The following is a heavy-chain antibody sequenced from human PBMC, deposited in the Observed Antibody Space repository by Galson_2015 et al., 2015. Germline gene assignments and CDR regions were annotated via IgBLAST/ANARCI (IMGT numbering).Heavy chain of an antibody. CDR2: MNPNSGNT. V-gene: IGHV1-8*01. CDR1: GYTFTSYD. D-gene: IGHD6-13*01. CDR3: ARVPTGYSSSWYYFDY. J-gene: IGHJ4*02. Sequence: SVKVSCKASGYTFTSYDINWVRQATGQGLEWMGWMNPNSGNTGYAQKFQGRVTMTRSTSIGTAYMELSSLKSEDTAVYYCARVPTGYSSSWYYFDYWGQGTLVTVSS.